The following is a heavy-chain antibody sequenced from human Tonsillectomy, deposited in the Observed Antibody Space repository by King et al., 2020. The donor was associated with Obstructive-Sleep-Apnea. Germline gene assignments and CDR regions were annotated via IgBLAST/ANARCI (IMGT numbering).Heavy chain of an antibody. J-gene: IGHJ4*02. CDR3: ATYGDYPGSSFDY. D-gene: IGHD4-17*01. Sequence: VQLVESGEGVVQPGRSLRLSWAASGFTISTYEMHWVGQAPGTGLAWVAFISDCGSDKYYADSVKGRFTISRDNSKNKLSLPMNSLTTEDTAVFYCATYGDYPGSSFDYWGQGTLVTVSS. CDR2: ISDCGSDK. V-gene: IGHV3-30*04. CDR1: GFTISTYE.